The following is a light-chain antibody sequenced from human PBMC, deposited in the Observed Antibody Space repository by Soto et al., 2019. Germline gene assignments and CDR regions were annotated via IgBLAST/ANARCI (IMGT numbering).Light chain of an antibody. CDR2: GAS. V-gene: IGKV3-20*01. J-gene: IGKJ1*01. CDR3: QQFGSSSWT. Sequence: ESVLTQSPGTLSLSPGEKATLSCRASQSVSSSYLAWYQQKPGQAPRLLIYGASSRATGIPDRFSGSGSGKDFPLTVSRLEPEDFAVYYCQQFGSSSWTFGQGPRVDTK. CDR1: QSVSSSY.